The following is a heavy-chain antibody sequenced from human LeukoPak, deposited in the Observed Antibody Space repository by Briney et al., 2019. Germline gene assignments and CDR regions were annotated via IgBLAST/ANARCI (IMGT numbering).Heavy chain of an antibody. D-gene: IGHD3-22*01. CDR3: ARVPRGDYYDSSGYLDY. J-gene: IGHJ4*02. CDR2: ISRSSTTI. V-gene: IGHV3-48*04. Sequence: GGSLRLSCAASGFTFSTYTMNWVRQAPGKGLEWLSYISRSSTTIYYADSVKGRFTISRDNAKNSLYLHMNSLRAEGTAVYYCARVPRGDYYDSSGYLDYWGQGTLVTVSS. CDR1: GFTFSTYT.